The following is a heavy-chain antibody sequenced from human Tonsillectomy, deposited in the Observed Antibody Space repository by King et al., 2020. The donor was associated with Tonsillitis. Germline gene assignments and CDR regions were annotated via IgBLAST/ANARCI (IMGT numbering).Heavy chain of an antibody. CDR3: ARGIVDYFAY. CDR2: ISYDGSNK. Sequence: VQLVESGGGVVQPGRSLRLSCAASGFTFSSYAMHWVRQAPGKGLEWVAVISYDGSNKYYADSVKGRFTISRDNSKNTLYLQMNSLRAEDTAVYYCARGIVDYFAYWGQGTLVTVSS. CDR1: GFTFSSYA. D-gene: IGHD3-16*02. J-gene: IGHJ4*02. V-gene: IGHV3-30*04.